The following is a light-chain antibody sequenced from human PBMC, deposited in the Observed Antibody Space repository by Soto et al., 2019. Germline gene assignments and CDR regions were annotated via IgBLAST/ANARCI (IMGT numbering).Light chain of an antibody. CDR1: SSDVGGYNY. J-gene: IGLJ1*01. CDR2: DVS. V-gene: IGLV2-11*01. CDR3: CSYAGSYTFV. Sequence: QSALTQPRSVSGSPGQSVTISCTGTSSDVGGYNYVSRYQQHPGKAPKLMIYDVSRRPSGVPDRFSGSKSGNTASLTISWLQAEYEADYYCCSYAGSYTFVFGTGTKLTVL.